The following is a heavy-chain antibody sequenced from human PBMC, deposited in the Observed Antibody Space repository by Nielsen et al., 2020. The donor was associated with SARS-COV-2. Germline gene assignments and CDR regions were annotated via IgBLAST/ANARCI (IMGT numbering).Heavy chain of an antibody. Sequence: GESLKISCAASGFSFRNYGMNWVRQAPGKGLAWVAHINSDGSRTTYADSVKGRFTISRDKAENTLYLQMNSLRADDTAVYYRVRVRDDGYYYDTGPFDYWGQGTLVTVSS. V-gene: IGHV3-74*03. CDR3: VRVRDDGYYYDTGPFDY. CDR1: GFSFRNYG. D-gene: IGHD3-22*01. J-gene: IGHJ4*02. CDR2: INSDGSRT.